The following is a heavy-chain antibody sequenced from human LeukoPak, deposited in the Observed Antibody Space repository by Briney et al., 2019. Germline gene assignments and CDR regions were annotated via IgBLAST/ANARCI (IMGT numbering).Heavy chain of an antibody. J-gene: IGHJ4*02. CDR2: IWYDGSNK. CDR1: GFTFSSYG. Sequence: PGGSLRLSCAASGFTFSSYGMHWVRQAPGKGLEWVAVIWYDGSNKYYADSVKGRFTISRDNSKNTLYLQMDSLRAEDTAVYYCARDHYYDSSGYSDYWGQGTLVTVSS. V-gene: IGHV3-33*01. CDR3: ARDHYYDSSGYSDY. D-gene: IGHD3-22*01.